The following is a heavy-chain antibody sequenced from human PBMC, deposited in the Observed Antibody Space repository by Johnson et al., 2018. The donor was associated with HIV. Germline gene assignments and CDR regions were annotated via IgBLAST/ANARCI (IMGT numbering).Heavy chain of an antibody. J-gene: IGHJ3*02. CDR3: AKERRAPRAFDI. V-gene: IGHV3-33*06. CDR1: GFTFSSYG. CDR2: IWYDGSNK. Sequence: QVQLVESGGGVVQPGKSLRLSCAASGFTFSSYGMHWVRQAAGKGLEWVALIWYDGSNKYYADSVKGRFTISRDNSKSTLYLQMNSLRPEDTAVYYCAKERRAPRAFDIWGQGTMVTVSS.